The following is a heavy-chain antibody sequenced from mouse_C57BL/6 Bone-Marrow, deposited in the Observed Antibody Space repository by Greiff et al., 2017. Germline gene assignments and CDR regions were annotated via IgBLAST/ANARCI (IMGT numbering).Heavy chain of an antibody. J-gene: IGHJ3*01. CDR2: IWGDGST. V-gene: IGHV2-3*01. Sequence: VQLQQSGPGLVAPSQSLSITCTVSGFSLTSYGVSWVRQPPGKGLEWLGVIWGDGSTNYHSALISRLSISKDNSKSQVFLELNSLQTDDTATYYCAKGVYYSNYAWFAYWGKGTLVTVSA. CDR3: AKGVYYSNYAWFAY. CDR1: GFSLTSYG. D-gene: IGHD2-5*01.